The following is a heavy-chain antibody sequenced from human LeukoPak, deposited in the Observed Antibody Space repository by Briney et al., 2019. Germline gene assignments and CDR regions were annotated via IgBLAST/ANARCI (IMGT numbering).Heavy chain of an antibody. V-gene: IGHV3-33*01. CDR1: GFTFSTYV. CDR2: MWHDGSIG. D-gene: IGHD3-22*01. J-gene: IGHJ4*02. CDR3: ARSRFYFDGTAYYPGSFDS. Sequence: PGGSPRLSCAASGFTFSTYVMHWVRQTPGKGLEWVAFMWHDGSIGYYEDSVKGRFTISRDSSKNSLYLQMNSLRAEDTAVYYCARSRFYFDGTAYYPGSFDSWGQGTLVTFSS.